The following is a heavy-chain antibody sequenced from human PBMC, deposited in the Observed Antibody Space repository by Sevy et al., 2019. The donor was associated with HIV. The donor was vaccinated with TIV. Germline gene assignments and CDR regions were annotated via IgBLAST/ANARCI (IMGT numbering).Heavy chain of an antibody. J-gene: IGHJ4*02. CDR2: IYSGGST. CDR1: GFTVSSNY. V-gene: IGHV3-66*01. Sequence: GGYLRLSCAASGFTVSSNYMSWVRQAPGKGLEWVSVIYSGGSTYYADSVKGRFIISRDNSKNTLYLQMNSLRAEDTAVYYCARGRGTGYSYGFDYWGQGTLVTVSS. D-gene: IGHD5-18*01. CDR3: ARGRGTGYSYGFDY.